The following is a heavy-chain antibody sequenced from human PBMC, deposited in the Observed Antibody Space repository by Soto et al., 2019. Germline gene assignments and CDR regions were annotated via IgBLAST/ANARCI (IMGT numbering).Heavy chain of an antibody. D-gene: IGHD2-15*01. CDR2: IYYSGST. CDR1: GGSISSYY. CDR3: ARHHCSGGSCRNDYYGMDV. Sequence: PSETLSLTCTVSGGSISSYYWSWIRQPPGKGLEWIGYIYYSGSTNYNPSLKSRVTISVDTSKNQFSLKLSSVTAADTAVYYCARHHCSGGSCRNDYYGMDVWGQGTTVTVSS. V-gene: IGHV4-59*08. J-gene: IGHJ6*02.